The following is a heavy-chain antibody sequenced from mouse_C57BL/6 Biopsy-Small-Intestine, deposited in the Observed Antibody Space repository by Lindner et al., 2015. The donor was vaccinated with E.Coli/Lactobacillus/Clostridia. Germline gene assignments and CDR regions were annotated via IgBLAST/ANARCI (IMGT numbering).Heavy chain of an antibody. Sequence: VQLQESGAELARPGASVKLSCKASGYTFTSYGISWVKQRTGQGLEWIGEIYPRSGNTYYNEEFKGKATLTADKSSSTAYMELRSLTSEDSAVYFCARECYYYGSSYDAMDYWGQGTSVTVSS. D-gene: IGHD1-1*01. CDR3: ARECYYYGSSYDAMDY. CDR2: IYPRSGNT. J-gene: IGHJ4*01. CDR1: GYTFTSYG. V-gene: IGHV1-81*01.